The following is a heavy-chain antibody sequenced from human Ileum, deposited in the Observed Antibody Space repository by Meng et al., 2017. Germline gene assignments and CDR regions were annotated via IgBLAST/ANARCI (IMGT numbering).Heavy chain of an antibody. CDR1: GYTFIGYY. D-gene: IGHD5-24*01. V-gene: IGHV1-2*02. J-gene: IGHJ4*02. CDR3: ARETGYKDF. CDR2: MDPNSGGT. Sequence: ASVKVSCKASGYTFIGYYIHWVRQAPRQGLEWLGWMDPNSGGTNYAPKFQGRVTMTRNTSITTAYMGLSGLTSDDTAIYYCARETGYKDFRGQGTLVTVSS.